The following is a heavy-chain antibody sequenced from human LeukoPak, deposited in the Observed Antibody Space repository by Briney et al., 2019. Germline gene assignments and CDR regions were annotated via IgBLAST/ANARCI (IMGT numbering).Heavy chain of an antibody. Sequence: PGGSLRLSCAASGFTFSSYAMSWVRQAPEKGLEWVSSITNSGGSTYYADSVKGRFTISRDNSKNTLYLQMNSLRAEDTAVYYCARRGLYGDYEVRTFQHWGQGTLVTVSS. J-gene: IGHJ1*01. V-gene: IGHV3-23*01. CDR2: ITNSGGST. CDR1: GFTFSSYA. CDR3: ARRGLYGDYEVRTFQH. D-gene: IGHD4-17*01.